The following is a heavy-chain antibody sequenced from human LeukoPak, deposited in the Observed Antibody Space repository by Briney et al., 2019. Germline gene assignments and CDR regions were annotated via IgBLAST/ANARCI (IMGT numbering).Heavy chain of an antibody. V-gene: IGHV3-23*01. CDR3: ARDPSGDYIGAFDF. CDR2: IRASDGYT. J-gene: IGHJ3*01. D-gene: IGHD4-17*01. Sequence: GGSLRLSCVASGFTFSTYAMMWVRQAPGKGLEWVSAIRASDGYTEYADSVKGRFTISRDNSKKTLYLQMRSLRAEDTAIYYCARDPSGDYIGAFDFGGQGTLVTVSS. CDR1: GFTFSTYA.